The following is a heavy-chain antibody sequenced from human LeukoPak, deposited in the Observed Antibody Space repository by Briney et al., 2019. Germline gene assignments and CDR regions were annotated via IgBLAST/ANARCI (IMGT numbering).Heavy chain of an antibody. CDR1: GFSLSTGLA. V-gene: IGHV2-5*01. J-gene: IGHJ5*02. D-gene: IGHD2-2*01. Sequence: PTLVNPTQTLTLTCTFSGFSLSTGLAMGWIRQPPGKALEWLALIYWNDDRRYSPSLKSRLTITKDTSKNQVVLTMTNMDPVDTATYYCAHLISNTNLGYCSSTSCLNWFDPWGQGTLVTVSS. CDR2: IYWNDDR. CDR3: AHLISNTNLGYCSSTSCLNWFDP.